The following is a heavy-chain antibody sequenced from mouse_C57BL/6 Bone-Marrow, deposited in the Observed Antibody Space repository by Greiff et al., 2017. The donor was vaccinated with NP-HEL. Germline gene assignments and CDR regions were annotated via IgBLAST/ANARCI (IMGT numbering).Heavy chain of an antibody. CDR3: ARDAEEDYFDY. CDR1: GFTFSDFY. Sequence: EVKVVESGGGLVQSGRSLRLSCATSGFTFSDFYMEWVRQAPGKGLEWIAASRNKANDYTTEYSASVKGRFIVSRDTSRSILYLQMNALRAEDTAIYYCARDAEEDYFDYWGQGTTLTVSS. J-gene: IGHJ2*01. CDR2: SRNKANDYTT. V-gene: IGHV7-1*01.